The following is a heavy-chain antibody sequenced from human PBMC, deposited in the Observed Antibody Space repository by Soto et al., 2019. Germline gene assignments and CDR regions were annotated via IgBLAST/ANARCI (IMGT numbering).Heavy chain of an antibody. Sequence: QVQLVQSGPEVKEPGASVRVSCMTSGYAFTSYGVNWVRQAPGQGLEWMGWIAPHSGRTTYLPKFQGRVTITADAATNTAYMELGSLSSDDTGIYFCSRAATGSYHSAYWGQGTVVTVSS. V-gene: IGHV1-18*04. CDR1: GYAFTSYG. J-gene: IGHJ4*02. CDR3: SRAATGSYHSAY. D-gene: IGHD3-10*01. CDR2: IAPHSGRT.